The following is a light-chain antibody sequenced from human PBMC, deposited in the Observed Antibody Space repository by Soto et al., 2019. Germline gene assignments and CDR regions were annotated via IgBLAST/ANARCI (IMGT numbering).Light chain of an antibody. J-gene: IGKJ4*01. CDR2: KAS. Sequence: DIQMTQSPSTLSASVGDRVTITCRASQSISTWLAWYQQKPGKAPKLQIYKASSLEGGVPSRFSGSGSGTEFNINISSLQPDDFATYYCQQYNTYPLTFGGGTTVDTK. V-gene: IGKV1-5*03. CDR1: QSISTW. CDR3: QQYNTYPLT.